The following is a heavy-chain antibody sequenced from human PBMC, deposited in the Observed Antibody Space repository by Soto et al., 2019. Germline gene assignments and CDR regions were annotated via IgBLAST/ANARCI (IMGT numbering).Heavy chain of an antibody. V-gene: IGHV3-23*01. J-gene: IGHJ3*02. CDR3: AKGGYYERKHAVDI. D-gene: IGHD3-22*01. CDR2: ISGSGGST. Sequence: EVQLLESGGGLVQPGGSLRLSCAASGFTFSSYAMSWVRQAPGKGLEWVSAISGSGGSTYYADSVKGRFTISRDNSKNRLYLQVDSLRAEDKGVDYWAKGGYYERKHAVDIWGRGTMVTVS. CDR1: GFTFSSYA.